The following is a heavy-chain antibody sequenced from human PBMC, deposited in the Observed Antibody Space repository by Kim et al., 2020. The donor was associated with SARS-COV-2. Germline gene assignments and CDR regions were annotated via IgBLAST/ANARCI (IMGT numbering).Heavy chain of an antibody. D-gene: IGHD3-10*01. Sequence: SETLSLTCTVSGGSISSGGYYWSWIRQHPGKGLEWIGYIYYSGSTYYNPSLKSRVTISVDTSKNQFSLKLSSVTAADTAVYYCARAYYGSGSYYLPRYYYGMDVWGQGTTVTVSS. J-gene: IGHJ6*02. CDR1: GGSISSGGYY. V-gene: IGHV4-31*03. CDR3: ARAYYGSGSYYLPRYYYGMDV. CDR2: IYYSGST.